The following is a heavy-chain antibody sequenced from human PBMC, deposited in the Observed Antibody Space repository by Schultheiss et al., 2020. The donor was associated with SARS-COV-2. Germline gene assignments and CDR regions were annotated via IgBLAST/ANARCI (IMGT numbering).Heavy chain of an antibody. J-gene: IGHJ4*02. CDR1: GGSFSGYY. V-gene: IGHV4-34*01. CDR3: AREDGVTGPDY. D-gene: IGHD5-18*01. Sequence: SETLSLTCAVYGGSFSGYYWSWIRQPPGKGLEWIGEINHSGSTNYNPSLKSRVTISVDTSKNQFSLKLSSVTAADTAVYYCAREDGVTGPDYWVQGTLVTISS. CDR2: INHSGST.